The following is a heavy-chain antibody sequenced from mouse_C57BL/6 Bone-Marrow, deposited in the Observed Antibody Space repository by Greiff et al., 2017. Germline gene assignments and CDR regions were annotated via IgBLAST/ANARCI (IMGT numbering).Heavy chain of an antibody. CDR1: GYTFTDYE. V-gene: IGHV1-15*01. CDR2: IDPETGGT. Sequence: VQLQQSGAELVRPGASVTLSCKASGYTFTDYEMHWVKQTPVHGLEWIGAIDPETGGTAYNQKFKGKAILTADKASSTAYMELRSLTSEYSAVYYCTKDSGTWFAYWGQGTLVTVYA. J-gene: IGHJ3*01. CDR3: TKDSGTWFAY. D-gene: IGHD6-1*01.